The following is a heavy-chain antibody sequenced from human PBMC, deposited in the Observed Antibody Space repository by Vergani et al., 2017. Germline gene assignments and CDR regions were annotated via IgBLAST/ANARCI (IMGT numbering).Heavy chain of an antibody. CDR2: ISSSSSYI. CDR3: ARYCSGGSCYSFQH. J-gene: IGHJ1*01. V-gene: IGHV3-11*06. D-gene: IGHD2-15*01. Sequence: QVQLVESGGGLVKPGGSLRLSCAASGFTFSDYYMSWIRQAPGKGLEWVSSISSSSSYIYYADSVKGRFTISRDNAKNALYLQMNSLRAEDTAVYYCARYCSGGSCYSFQHWGQGTLVTVSS. CDR1: GFTFSDYY.